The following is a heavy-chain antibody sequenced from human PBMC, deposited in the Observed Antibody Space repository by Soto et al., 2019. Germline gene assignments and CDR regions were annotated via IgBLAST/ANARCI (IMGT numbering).Heavy chain of an antibody. Sequence: SVKVSCKASGGTFSSYAISWVRQAPGQGLEWMGGIIPIFGTANYAQKFQGRVTITADESTSTAYMELSSLRSEDTAVYYCASGYCSGGSCGVIDYWGQGTLVTVSS. CDR2: IIPIFGTA. V-gene: IGHV1-69*13. CDR1: GGTFSSYA. J-gene: IGHJ4*02. CDR3: ASGYCSGGSCGVIDY. D-gene: IGHD2-15*01.